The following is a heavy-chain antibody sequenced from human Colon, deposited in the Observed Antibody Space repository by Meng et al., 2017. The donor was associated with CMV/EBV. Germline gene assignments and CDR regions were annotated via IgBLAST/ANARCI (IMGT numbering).Heavy chain of an antibody. D-gene: IGHD3-10*01. V-gene: IGHV3-7*01. Sequence: ASGVTFSAYWMSWVRQAPGKGLEWVANIKQDGSEKYYVDSVKARFTISRDNAKDSLYLQMNSLRAEDTAVYYCARISYYGSGTLRDYWGQGTLVTVSS. CDR1: GVTFSAYW. J-gene: IGHJ4*02. CDR3: ARISYYGSGTLRDY. CDR2: IKQDGSEK.